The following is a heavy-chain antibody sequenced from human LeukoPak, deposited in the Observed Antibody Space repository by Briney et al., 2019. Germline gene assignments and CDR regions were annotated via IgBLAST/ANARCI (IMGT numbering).Heavy chain of an antibody. J-gene: IGHJ4*02. D-gene: IGHD2-2*01. CDR2: IWRSDHT. CDR1: GGSISSSDW. CDR3: ARDPHCSSTNCPFDF. Sequence: SETLSLTCAVSGGSISSSDWWSWVRQPPGRGLEWIGYIWRSDHTNYNPSLKSRVNMSLDKSKNQFSLKLSSVTAADTAVYYCARDPHCSSTNCPFDFWGQGTLVIVSS. V-gene: IGHV4-4*02.